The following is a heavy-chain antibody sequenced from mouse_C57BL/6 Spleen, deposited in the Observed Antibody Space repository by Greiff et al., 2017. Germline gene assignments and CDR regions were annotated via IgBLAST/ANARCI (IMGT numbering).Heavy chain of an antibody. D-gene: IGHD2-1*01. J-gene: IGHJ1*03. CDR2: IYPGDGDT. CDR1: GYAFSSDW. V-gene: IGHV1-80*01. Sequence: VQLQQSGAELVKPGASVKISCKASGYAFSSDWMNWVKQRPGQGLEWIGQIYPGDGDTNYNGKFKGKATLAADKSSSTAYMQLSSLTSEDSAVYFCAREDGDYYGNYGYFDVWGTGTTVTVSS. CDR3: AREDGDYYGNYGYFDV.